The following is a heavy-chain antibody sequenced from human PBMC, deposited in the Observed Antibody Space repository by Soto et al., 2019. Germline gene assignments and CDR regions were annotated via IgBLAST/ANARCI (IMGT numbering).Heavy chain of an antibody. CDR2: IYYSGST. CDR3: ASYDSRNWFDP. CDR1: GGSFSGYY. J-gene: IGHJ5*02. V-gene: IGHV4-31*11. Sequence: SETLSLTCAVYGGSFSGYYWSWIRQHPGKGLEWIGYIYYSGSTYYNPSLKSRVTISVDTSKNQFSLKLSSVTAADTAVYYCASYDSRNWFDPWGQGTLVTVSS. D-gene: IGHD3-22*01.